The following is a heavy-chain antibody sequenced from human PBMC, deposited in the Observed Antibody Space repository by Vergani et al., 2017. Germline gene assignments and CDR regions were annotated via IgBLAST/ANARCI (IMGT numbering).Heavy chain of an antibody. CDR3: AREEGATNY. CDR1: GFIFSSYE. CDR2: ISSSGSTI. Sequence: EVQLVESGGGLVQPGGSLRLSCAASGFIFSSYEMNWVRQAPGKGLEWVSYISSSGSTIYYEDSVKGRFTISRDNAKNSLYLQMNSLRAEDTAVYYCAREEGATNYWGQGTLVTVSS. V-gene: IGHV3-48*03. J-gene: IGHJ4*02. D-gene: IGHD1-26*01.